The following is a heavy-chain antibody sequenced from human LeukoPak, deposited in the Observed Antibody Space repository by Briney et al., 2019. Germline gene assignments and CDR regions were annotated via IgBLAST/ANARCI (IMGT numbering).Heavy chain of an antibody. CDR3: ASIHQVRGSHTFDI. J-gene: IGHJ3*02. D-gene: IGHD3-10*01. Sequence: PSETLSLTCAVYGGSFSDYFWSRVRQPPGRGLEWIGEINQSGSSTYNPSLKSRVTMSVDTSKNQLSLKMTSVTAADTAVYYCASIHQVRGSHTFDIWGQGTMVTVSS. CDR1: GGSFSDYF. V-gene: IGHV4-34*01. CDR2: INQSGSS.